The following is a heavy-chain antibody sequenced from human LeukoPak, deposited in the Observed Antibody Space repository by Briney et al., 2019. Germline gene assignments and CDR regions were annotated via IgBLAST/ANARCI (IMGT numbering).Heavy chain of an antibody. D-gene: IGHD2-21*01. Sequence: ASVKVSCKASGYTFTGYYMHWVRQAPGQGLEWMGWINPNSGGTNYAQKFQGRDTMTRDTSISTAYMELSRLRSDDTAVYYCAASQSYCGGDCYSGDAFDIWGQGTMVTVSS. J-gene: IGHJ3*02. V-gene: IGHV1-2*02. CDR2: INPNSGGT. CDR3: AASQSYCGGDCYSGDAFDI. CDR1: GYTFTGYY.